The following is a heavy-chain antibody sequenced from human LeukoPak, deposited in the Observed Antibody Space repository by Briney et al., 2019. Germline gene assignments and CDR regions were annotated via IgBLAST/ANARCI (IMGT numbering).Heavy chain of an antibody. J-gene: IGHJ6*02. D-gene: IGHD2-2*02. CDR1: GGSISSYY. CDR2: IYYSGST. V-gene: IGHV4-59*08. Sequence: SETLSLTCAVSGGSISSYYWSWIRQPPGKGLEWIGYIYYSGSTNYNPSLKSRVTISVDTSKNQFSLKLSSVTAADTAVYYCARRLPISGYYGMDVWGQGTTVTVSS. CDR3: ARRLPISGYYGMDV.